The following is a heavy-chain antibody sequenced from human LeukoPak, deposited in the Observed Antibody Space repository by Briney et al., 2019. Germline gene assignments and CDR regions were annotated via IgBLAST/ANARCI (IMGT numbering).Heavy chain of an antibody. Sequence: SETLSLTCTVSGGSISSYYWSWIRQPPGEGLEWIGEINHSGSTNYNPSLKSRVTISVDTSKNQFSLKLSSVTAADTAVYYCARHVSWAARAFFDYWGQGTLVTVSS. V-gene: IGHV4-34*01. D-gene: IGHD6-6*01. CDR3: ARHVSWAARAFFDY. CDR1: GGSISSYY. J-gene: IGHJ4*02. CDR2: INHSGST.